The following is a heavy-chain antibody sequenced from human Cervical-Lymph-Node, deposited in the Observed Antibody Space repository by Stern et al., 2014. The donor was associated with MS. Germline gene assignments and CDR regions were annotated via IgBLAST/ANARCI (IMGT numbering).Heavy chain of an antibody. Sequence: QIPLKESGPALVKPTQTLTLTCTSSGFSLSTSGMCVGWLRQPQGQALAWLALIDWDDDKYYSTSLKTRLTISKDTSKNQVVLTMTNMDPVDTATYYCARMVDYGDYGFDYWGQGTLVTVSS. CDR3: ARMVDYGDYGFDY. CDR2: IDWDDDK. J-gene: IGHJ4*02. CDR1: GFSLSTSGMC. V-gene: IGHV2-70*01. D-gene: IGHD4-17*01.